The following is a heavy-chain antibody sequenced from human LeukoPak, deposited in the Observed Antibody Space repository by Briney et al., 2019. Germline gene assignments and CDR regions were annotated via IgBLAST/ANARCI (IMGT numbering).Heavy chain of an antibody. D-gene: IGHD4-23*01. CDR2: ISTSSSYI. CDR1: GFTLSRYS. J-gene: IGHJ4*02. CDR3: AKSRTVVIPLDY. V-gene: IGHV3-21*04. Sequence: PGGSLRLSCAASGFTLSRYSMNWVRQAPGKGLEWVSSISTSSSYIYYADSVKGRFTISRDNAKNSLYLQMTSLRAEDTAVYYCAKSRTVVIPLDYWGQGSLVTVSS.